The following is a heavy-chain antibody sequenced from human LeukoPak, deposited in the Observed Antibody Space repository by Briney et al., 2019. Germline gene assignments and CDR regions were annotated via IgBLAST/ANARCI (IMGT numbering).Heavy chain of an antibody. V-gene: IGHV1-2*02. CDR3: ARGGYYDSSGSIALGY. D-gene: IGHD3-22*01. J-gene: IGHJ4*02. CDR2: SNPNNGGT. Sequence: SVQVSCNASGYTFTFYYMHWVRQPPGQGLEWMGWSNPNNGGTNYAQKVQGRGTMTRDTSISTAYMELSRLRSDDTAVYYCARGGYYDSSGSIALGYWGEGTLVTVSS. CDR1: GYTFTFYY.